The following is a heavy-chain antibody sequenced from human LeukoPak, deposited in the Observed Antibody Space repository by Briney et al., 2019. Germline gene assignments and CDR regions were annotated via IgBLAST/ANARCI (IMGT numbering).Heavy chain of an antibody. D-gene: IGHD5-12*01. J-gene: IGHJ4*02. Sequence: RGSLRLSCAASGFTFGSFVMSWVRQAPGKGLEWVSDISGSGGGTYYADSVKGRFTISRDNSKNTLYLQMNSLRAEDTAVYYCAKAANVDIVATIPANLDFWGQGTLVTVSS. CDR3: AKAANVDIVATIPANLDF. CDR2: ISGSGGGT. V-gene: IGHV3-23*01. CDR1: GFTFGSFV.